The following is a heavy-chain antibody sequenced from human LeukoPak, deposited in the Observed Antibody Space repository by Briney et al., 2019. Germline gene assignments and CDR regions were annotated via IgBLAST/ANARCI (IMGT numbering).Heavy chain of an antibody. Sequence: PVKVSCKASGGTFSSYAISWVRQAPGQGLEWMGGIIPIFGTANYAQKFQGRVTITADESTSTAYMELSSLRSEDTAVYYCASNPQRYCSSTSCYFYWGQGTLVTVSS. CDR1: GGTFSSYA. CDR2: IIPIFGTA. V-gene: IGHV1-69*13. J-gene: IGHJ4*02. D-gene: IGHD2-2*01. CDR3: ASNPQRYCSSTSCYFY.